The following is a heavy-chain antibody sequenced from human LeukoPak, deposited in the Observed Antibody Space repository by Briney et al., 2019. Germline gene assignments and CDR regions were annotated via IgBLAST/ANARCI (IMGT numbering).Heavy chain of an antibody. Sequence: ASVKVSCKASGYTFTGYYMHWVRQAPGQGLEWMGWINPNSGGTNYARKFQGRVTMTRDTSISTAYMELSRLRSDDTAVYYCARLGSYSSSWEYYYYYYMDVWGKGTTVTVSS. CDR2: INPNSGGT. J-gene: IGHJ6*03. CDR3: ARLGSYSSSWEYYYYYYMDV. CDR1: GYTFTGYY. D-gene: IGHD6-13*01. V-gene: IGHV1-2*02.